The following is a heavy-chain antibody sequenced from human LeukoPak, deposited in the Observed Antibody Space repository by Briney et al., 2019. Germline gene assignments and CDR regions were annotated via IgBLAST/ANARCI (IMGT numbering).Heavy chain of an antibody. D-gene: IGHD6-13*01. CDR3: ARGWYDSSWYTHFQH. V-gene: IGHV1-2*02. CDR1: GYTFTGYY. J-gene: IGHJ1*01. Sequence: ASVKVSCKASGYTFTGYYMHWVRQAPGQGLEWMGWINPNSGATNYAQNFQGRVTMTRDTSISTAYMELSRLRSDDTAVYFCARGWYDSSWYTHFQHWGQGTLVTVSS. CDR2: INPNSGAT.